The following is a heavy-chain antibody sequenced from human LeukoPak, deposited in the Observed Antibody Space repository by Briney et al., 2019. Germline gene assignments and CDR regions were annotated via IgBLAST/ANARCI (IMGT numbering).Heavy chain of an antibody. CDR1: EFTVSNIY. Sequence: GGSLRLSCTASEFTVSNIYMSWIRQAPGKGLEWVSVTYSGGTTYYADSVKGRFTISRDNSENTLSLQMNSLRAEDTAVYYCASSLYSSGWSLNSGSFDIWGQGTMVTVAS. CDR3: ASSLYSSGWSLNSGSFDI. CDR2: TYSGGTT. D-gene: IGHD6-13*01. J-gene: IGHJ3*02. V-gene: IGHV3-53*01.